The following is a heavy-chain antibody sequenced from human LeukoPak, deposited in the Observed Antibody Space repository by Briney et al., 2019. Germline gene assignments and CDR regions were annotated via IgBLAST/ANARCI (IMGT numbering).Heavy chain of an antibody. CDR3: AKDIGVTTVTPFDY. CDR1: GFTFSSYG. V-gene: IGHV3-30*02. D-gene: IGHD4-17*01. CDR2: IRYDGSNK. Sequence: GGSLRLSCAASGFTFSSYGMHWVRQAPGKGLEWVAFIRYDGSNKYYADSVKGRFTISRDNSKNTLYLQMNSLRAEDTAVYYCAKDIGVTTVTPFDYWGQGTLVTVSS. J-gene: IGHJ4*02.